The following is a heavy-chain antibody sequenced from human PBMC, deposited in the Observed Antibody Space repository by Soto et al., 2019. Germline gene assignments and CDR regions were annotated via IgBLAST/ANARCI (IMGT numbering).Heavy chain of an antibody. CDR1: GFTFTSYG. V-gene: IGHV3-21*06. CDR2: ISYHTSYI. Sequence: SGGSLRLSCAASGFTFTSYGMNWVRQAPGKGLEWVSSISYHTSYIYYADSVKGRFTISRDNAKNSLYLQMNSLRAEDTAVYYCARESEDLTSNFDYWGQGTLVTVSS. CDR3: ARESEDLTSNFDY. J-gene: IGHJ4*02.